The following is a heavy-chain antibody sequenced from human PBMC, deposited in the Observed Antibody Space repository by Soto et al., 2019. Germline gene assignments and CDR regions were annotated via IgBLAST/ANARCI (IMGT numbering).Heavy chain of an antibody. CDR1: GYTFTSHG. CDR2: ISTYNGKT. CDR3: ARLLTEGATFREDAFDL. V-gene: IGHV1-18*01. J-gene: IGHJ3*01. Sequence: ASVKVSCKPSGYTFTSHGLSWVRQAPGQGLEWMGWISTYNGKTDYAQKFQGRITMTADTCTTTGYMELRSLRSDDTAVYYCARLLTEGATFREDAFDLWGQGTKVTVSS. D-gene: IGHD1-26*01.